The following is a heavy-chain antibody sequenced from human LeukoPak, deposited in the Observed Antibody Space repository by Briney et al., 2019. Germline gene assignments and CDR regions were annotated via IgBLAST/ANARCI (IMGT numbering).Heavy chain of an antibody. CDR1: GFAFDEHG. V-gene: IGHV3-20*04. CDR2: INWSGGST. D-gene: IGHD2-2*01. J-gene: IGHJ4*02. Sequence: GGSLRLSCTASGFAFDEHGMSWVRQVPGKGLEWVSGINWSGGSTGYADPLRGRFTISRDNAKNSLYLQMDSLRTEDTALYYCARAPITSPFYFDSWGQGTLVTVSS. CDR3: ARAPITSPFYFDS.